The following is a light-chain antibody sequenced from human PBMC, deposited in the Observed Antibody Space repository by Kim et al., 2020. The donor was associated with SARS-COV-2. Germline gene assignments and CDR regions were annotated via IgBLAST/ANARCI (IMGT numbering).Light chain of an antibody. CDR2: DAS. CDR1: QSISDW. V-gene: IGKV1-5*01. J-gene: IGKJ2*01. Sequence: SASVGDRVTISCRASQSISDWLAWYQQKTGKAPKLLIFDASNLENGVPSRFSGSGSGTEFTLTISSLQPDDFATYYCQQYNSLSYTFGQGTKVEI. CDR3: QQYNSLSYT.